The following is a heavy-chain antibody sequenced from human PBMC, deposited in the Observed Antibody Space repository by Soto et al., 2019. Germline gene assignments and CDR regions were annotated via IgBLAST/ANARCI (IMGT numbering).Heavy chain of an antibody. D-gene: IGHD6-13*01. CDR2: IYYSGST. Sequence: QLQLQESGPGLVKPSETLSLTCTVSGGSISSSSYYWGWIRQPPGKGLEWIGSIYYSGSTYYNPSLKSRVTISVDTSKNQFSLKLSSVTAADTAVYYCARQSGRRGRQLVPYFDYWGQGTLVTVSS. CDR3: ARQSGRRGRQLVPYFDY. J-gene: IGHJ4*02. V-gene: IGHV4-39*01. CDR1: GGSISSSSYY.